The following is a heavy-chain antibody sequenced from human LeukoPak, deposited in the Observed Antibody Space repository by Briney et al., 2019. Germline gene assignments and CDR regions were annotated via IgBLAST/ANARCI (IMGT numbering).Heavy chain of an antibody. J-gene: IGHJ4*02. V-gene: IGHV3-21*01. CDR2: ISSSSAYI. Sequence: GGSLRLSCAASGFSFNSHSMTWVRQAPGKGLECVSSISSSSAYIYYTDSVKGRFTISRDNAKNSVYLQMNSLSAEDTAVYYCARGPTNGQAFDYWGQGTLVSVSS. D-gene: IGHD2-8*01. CDR1: GFSFNSHS. CDR3: ARGPTNGQAFDY.